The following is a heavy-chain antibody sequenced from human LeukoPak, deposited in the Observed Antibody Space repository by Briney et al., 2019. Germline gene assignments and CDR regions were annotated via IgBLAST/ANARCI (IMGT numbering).Heavy chain of an antibody. CDR1: GFTFRNYA. CDR2: IAASSGST. V-gene: IGHV3-23*01. D-gene: IGHD4-17*01. CDR3: AKAAYGDYVNWFDP. Sequence: GGSLRLSCAASGFTFRNYAMNWVRQAPGKGLEWVSSIAASSGSTYYADSVKGRFTISRDNSKNTLYLQMNSLRAEDTALYYCAKAAYGDYVNWFDPWGQGTLITVSS. J-gene: IGHJ5*02.